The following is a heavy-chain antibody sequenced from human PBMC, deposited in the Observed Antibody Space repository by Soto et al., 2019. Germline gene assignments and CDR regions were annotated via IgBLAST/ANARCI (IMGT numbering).Heavy chain of an antibody. D-gene: IGHD2-2*02. Sequence: EVQLLESGGGLVQPRGSLRLSCAASGFTFSSYAMSWVRQAPGKGLEWVSAISGSGGSTYYADSVKGRFTISRDNSKNTLYLQMNSLRAEDTAVYYCAKGEYCSSTSCYIYYYYYGMDVWGQGTTVTVSS. CDR1: GFTFSSYA. CDR2: ISGSGGST. CDR3: AKGEYCSSTSCYIYYYYYGMDV. J-gene: IGHJ6*02. V-gene: IGHV3-23*01.